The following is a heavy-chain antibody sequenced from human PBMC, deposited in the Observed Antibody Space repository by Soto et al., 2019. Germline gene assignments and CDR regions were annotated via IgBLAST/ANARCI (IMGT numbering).Heavy chain of an antibody. CDR2: INAGNDDT. D-gene: IGHD2-21*02. CDR1: GHTFISSA. J-gene: IGHJ4*02. V-gene: IGHV1-3*01. Sequence: ASVKVSCKASGHTFISSAMHWVRQAPGERLEWMGRINAGNDDTKYSQKFQGRVTIARDTSASTAYMELRSLRSEDTAVYFCARVPERVTHYFDFWGQGTLVTVSS. CDR3: ARVPERVTHYFDF.